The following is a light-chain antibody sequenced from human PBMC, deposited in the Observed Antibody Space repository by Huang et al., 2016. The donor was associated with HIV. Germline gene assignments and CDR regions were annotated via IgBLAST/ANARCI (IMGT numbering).Light chain of an antibody. CDR1: QSLLHSNGHNY. CDR3: MQGLQTWT. CDR2: LGS. V-gene: IGKV2-28*01. J-gene: IGKJ1*01. Sequence: SITCRSSQSLLHSNGHNYLDWDWQKPGQSPQLLIYLGSIRASGVPDRFSGSGSGTDFTLRINRVEAGDVGIYYCMQGLQTWTFGQGTKVEI.